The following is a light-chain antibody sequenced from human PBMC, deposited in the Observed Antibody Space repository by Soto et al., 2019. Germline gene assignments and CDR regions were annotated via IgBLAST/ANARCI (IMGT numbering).Light chain of an antibody. CDR2: DVS. Sequence: QSVLTQPAPVSGPPGQSMTISCTGTSSDVGGYNYVSWYQQHPGKAPKPRIYDVSNRLSGISNRFSGSKSGNTAYLTLSGLPAEDDPDYSCSSYTGSSTYVFGTGTRSPS. CDR1: SSDVGGYNY. J-gene: IGLJ1*01. CDR3: SSYTGSSTYV. V-gene: IGLV2-14*01.